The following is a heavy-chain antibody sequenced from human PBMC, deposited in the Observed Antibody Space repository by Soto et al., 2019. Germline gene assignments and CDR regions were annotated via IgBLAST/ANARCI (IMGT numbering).Heavy chain of an antibody. J-gene: IGHJ6*02. D-gene: IGHD2-2*01. Sequence: QVQLVESGGGVVQPGRSLRLSCAASGFTFSNYGMHWVRQAPGKGLEWVALISYDGGNRYYADSVKGRFTISRDNPKSTLYMQINRLRAEDTAVYFCAKGSGYCASSSCARDFFYYYGLDVWGRGSTVIVSS. CDR3: AKGSGYCASSSCARDFFYYYGLDV. V-gene: IGHV3-30*18. CDR2: ISYDGGNR. CDR1: GFTFSNYG.